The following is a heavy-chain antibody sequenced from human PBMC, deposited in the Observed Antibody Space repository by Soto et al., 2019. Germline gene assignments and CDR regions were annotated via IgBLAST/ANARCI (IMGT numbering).Heavy chain of an antibody. CDR1: GFTFSGYY. J-gene: IGHJ6*02. Sequence: EVQLVESGGGLVKPGGSLRLSCVASGFTFSGYYMNWLRQTPGKGLEWVSSIASRSNYIYYADSLKGRFTVSRDNARNSLYLQVDNLRAEDTAVYYCARNRRIAVEMDVWGQGTTVTVSS. D-gene: IGHD2-21*01. CDR3: ARNRRIAVEMDV. CDR2: IASRSNYI. V-gene: IGHV3-21*02.